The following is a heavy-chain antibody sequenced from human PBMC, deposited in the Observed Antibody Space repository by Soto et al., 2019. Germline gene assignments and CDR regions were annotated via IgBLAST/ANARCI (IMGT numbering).Heavy chain of an antibody. Sequence: GGSLRLSCATSGITVITNYFSWVRQAPGQGLEWVSAIYSDGSTHYTDSVKGRFTISRDNSKDTVYLQMNTLRVEDTGVYYCTRDPTTSIVTDYWGQGTVVTVS. D-gene: IGHD2-21*01. CDR1: GITVITNY. CDR2: IYSDGST. J-gene: IGHJ4*02. V-gene: IGHV3-66*01. CDR3: TRDPTTSIVTDY.